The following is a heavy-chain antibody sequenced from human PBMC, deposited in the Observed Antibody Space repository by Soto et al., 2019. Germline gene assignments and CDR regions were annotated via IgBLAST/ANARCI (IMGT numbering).Heavy chain of an antibody. CDR2: IYYSGST. V-gene: IGHV4-39*01. CDR3: ARWGEWLFDY. D-gene: IGHD3-3*01. Sequence: SETLSLTCTVSDGSISSRSYYWGWIRQPPGKGLEWIGSIYYSGSTHYHSSLKSRVTISVDTSKNQFSLKLSSVTAADTAVYYCARWGEWLFDYWGQGTLVTVSS. J-gene: IGHJ4*02. CDR1: DGSISSRSYY.